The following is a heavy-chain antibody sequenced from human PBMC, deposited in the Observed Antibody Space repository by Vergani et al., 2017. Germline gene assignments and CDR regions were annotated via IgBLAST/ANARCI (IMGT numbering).Heavy chain of an antibody. CDR2: MNPNSGNA. J-gene: IGHJ6*03. CDR1: GYTFTSYD. CDR3: ARGRVYDVLGNYYYYMDV. V-gene: IGHV1-8*01. Sequence: QVQLVQSGADVKKPGASVKVSCKASGYTFTSYDISWVRQATGQGLEWMGWMNPNSGNAGYAQKFQGRVTMTRNTSITTAYMELSSLRSEDTAVYYCARGRVYDVLGNYYYYMDVWGKGTTVIVSS. D-gene: IGHD3-9*01.